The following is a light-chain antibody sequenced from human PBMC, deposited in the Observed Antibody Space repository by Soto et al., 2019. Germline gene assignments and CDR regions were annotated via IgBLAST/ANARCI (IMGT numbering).Light chain of an antibody. CDR2: SNN. CDR3: AAWDDSLNGVV. Sequence: QSFLTQPPSASGTPGQRVTISCAGSSSNIGSNTVNWYQQLPGTAPKLLIYSNNQRPSGVPDRFSGSKSGTSASLAISGLQSEDEADYYCAAWDDSLNGVVSGGGTKVTVL. V-gene: IGLV1-44*01. J-gene: IGLJ2*01. CDR1: SSNIGSNT.